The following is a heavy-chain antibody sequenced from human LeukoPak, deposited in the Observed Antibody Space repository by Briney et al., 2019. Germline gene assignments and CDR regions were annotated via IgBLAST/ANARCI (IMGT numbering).Heavy chain of an antibody. CDR1: GYTFTSYY. J-gene: IGHJ1*01. V-gene: IGHV1-46*01. Sequence: ASVKVSCKASGYTFTSYYMHWARQAPGQGLEWMGIINPSGGSTSYAQKFQGRVTMTRDTSTSTVYMELSSLRSEDTAVYYCARGRGLDSSGYYYDTQHWGQGTLVTVSS. CDR3: ARGRGLDSSGYYYDTQH. D-gene: IGHD3-22*01. CDR2: INPSGGST.